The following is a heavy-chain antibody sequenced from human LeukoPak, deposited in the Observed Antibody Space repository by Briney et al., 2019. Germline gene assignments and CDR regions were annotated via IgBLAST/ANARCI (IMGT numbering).Heavy chain of an antibody. V-gene: IGHV3-30-3*01. J-gene: IGHJ4*02. CDR2: ISYDGSNK. D-gene: IGHD5-18*01. Sequence: PGGSLRLSCAASGFTFSSYAMHWVRQAPGKGLEWVAVISYDGSNKYYADSVKGRFTISRDNSKNTLYLQMNSLRAEDTAVYYCARDRVGRFDVDTAMVFDYWGQGTLVTVSS. CDR1: GFTFSSYA. CDR3: ARDRVGRFDVDTAMVFDY.